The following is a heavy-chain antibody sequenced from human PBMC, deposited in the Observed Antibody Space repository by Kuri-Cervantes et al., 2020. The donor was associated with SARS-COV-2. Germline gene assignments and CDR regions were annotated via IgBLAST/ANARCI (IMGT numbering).Heavy chain of an antibody. D-gene: IGHD3-10*01. CDR2: ISAYNGNT. J-gene: IGHJ6*02. CDR1: GYTFTSYA. CDR3: AGSSIAPNYYYYGMDV. Sequence: ASVKVSCKASGYTFTSYAMHWVRQAPGQRLEWMGWISAYNGNTNYAQKLQGRVTMTTDTSTSTAYMELRSLRSDDTAVYYCAGSSIAPNYYYYGMDVWGQGTTVTVSS. V-gene: IGHV1-18*01.